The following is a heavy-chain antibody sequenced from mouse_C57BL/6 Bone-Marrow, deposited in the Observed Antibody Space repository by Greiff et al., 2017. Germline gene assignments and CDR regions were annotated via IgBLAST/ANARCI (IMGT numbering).Heavy chain of an antibody. V-gene: IGHV1-64*01. Sequence: VQLQQSGAELVRPGASVKLSCTASGFNIKDDYMHWVKQRPGQGLEWIGMIHPNSGSTNYNEKFKSKATLTVDKSSSTAYMQLSSLTSEDSAVYYCARFRFAYWGQGTLVTVSA. J-gene: IGHJ3*01. CDR3: ARFRFAY. CDR2: IHPNSGST. CDR1: GFNIKDDY.